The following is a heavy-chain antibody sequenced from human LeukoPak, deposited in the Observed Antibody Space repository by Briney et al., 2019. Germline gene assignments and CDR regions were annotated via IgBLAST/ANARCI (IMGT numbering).Heavy chain of an antibody. CDR1: GFGLANNY. Sequence: GGSLRLSCAASGFGLANNYMSWVRQAPGKGREWVSLIDSESRTFYADSVKGRFTISGDSSQSTLYLQMNSLRVEDTAVYYCARDGCSLTSCFENWGQGTLVTVSS. D-gene: IGHD2-2*01. CDR3: ARDGCSLTSCFEN. V-gene: IGHV3-53*05. CDR2: IDSESRT. J-gene: IGHJ4*02.